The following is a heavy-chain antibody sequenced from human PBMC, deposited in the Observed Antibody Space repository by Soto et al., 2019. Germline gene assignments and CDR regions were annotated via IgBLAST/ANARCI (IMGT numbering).Heavy chain of an antibody. V-gene: IGHV4-31*03. D-gene: IGHD3-22*01. CDR3: ARVVDSSGYPFDY. CDR2: IYYSGST. Sequence: TLSLTCSFSGDSSSTSTYSWSWIRQHPGKGLEWIGYIYYSGSTYYNPSLKSRVTISVDTSKNQFSLKLSSVTAADTAVYYCARVVDSSGYPFDYWGQGTLVTVSS. CDR1: GDSSSTSTYS. J-gene: IGHJ4*02.